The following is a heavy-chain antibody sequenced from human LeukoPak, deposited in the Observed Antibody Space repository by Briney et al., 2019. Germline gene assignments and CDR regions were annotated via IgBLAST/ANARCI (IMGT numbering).Heavy chain of an antibody. J-gene: IGHJ4*02. CDR3: AREVASWGCFDY. CDR1: GYTFAGYY. CDR2: INPNSGGT. Sequence: GASVKVSCKASGYTFAGYYMHWVRQAPGQGLEWMGWINPNSGGTNYAQKFQGRVTMTRDTSISTAYMELSRLRSDDTAVYYCAREVASWGCFDYWGQGTLVTVSS. D-gene: IGHD3-16*01. V-gene: IGHV1-2*02.